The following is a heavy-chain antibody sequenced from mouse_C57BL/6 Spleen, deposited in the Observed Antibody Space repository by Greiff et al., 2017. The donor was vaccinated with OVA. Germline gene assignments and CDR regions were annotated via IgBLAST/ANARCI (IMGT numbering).Heavy chain of an antibody. D-gene: IGHD2-5*01. V-gene: IGHV7-3*01. Sequence: EVQLVESGGGLVQPGGSLSLSCAASGFTFTDYYMSWVRQPPGKALGWLGFIRNKANGYTTEYSASVKGRFTISRDNSHTVRYLQMKALRAEDSATYYCARYIAPSYYSNYYYAMDYGGQGTSVTVSS. CDR3: ARYIAPSYYSNYYYAMDY. CDR1: GFTFTDYY. CDR2: IRNKANGYTT. J-gene: IGHJ4*01.